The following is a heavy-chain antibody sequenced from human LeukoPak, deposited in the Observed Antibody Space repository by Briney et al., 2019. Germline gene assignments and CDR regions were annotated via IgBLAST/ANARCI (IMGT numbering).Heavy chain of an antibody. CDR2: MNPNSGGT. CDR1: GYTFTGYF. D-gene: IGHD1-26*01. CDR3: AQRTDGGTYSEG. J-gene: IGHJ4*02. Sequence: ASVKVSCKTSGYTFTGYFMHWVRQAPGQGLEWMGWMNPNSGGTNYAQKFQGRVTMTRDTSISTAYMELTDLTSDDTAVYYCAQRTDGGTYSEGWGQGTLVTVSS. V-gene: IGHV1-2*02.